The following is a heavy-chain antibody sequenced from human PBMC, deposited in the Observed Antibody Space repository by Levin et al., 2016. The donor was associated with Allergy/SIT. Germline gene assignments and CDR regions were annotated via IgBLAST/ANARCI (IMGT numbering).Heavy chain of an antibody. CDR1: GGSFSGFY. CDR2: VNHSGST. J-gene: IGHJ4*02. CDR3: ARGLSWSGLNW. Sequence: SETLSLTCAVHGGSFSGFYWSWIRQPPGKGLEWIGEVNHSGSTNYNPSLKSRVTISLDMSKNQVSLKLNSVAAADTAVYYCARGLSWSGLNWWGQGTLVTVSS. V-gene: IGHV4-34*01. D-gene: IGHD3-3*01.